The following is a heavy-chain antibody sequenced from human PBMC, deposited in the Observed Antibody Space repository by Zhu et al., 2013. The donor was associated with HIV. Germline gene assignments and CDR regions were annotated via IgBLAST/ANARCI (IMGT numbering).Heavy chain of an antibody. Sequence: QVQLVQSGAEVKKPEASVKVSCKASGYTFIGYYIHWVRQAPGQGLEWMGWINPNSGGTKYGQKFQGRVTMTRDTSISTAYMEVSRLRSDDTAVYFCARADEHESEYYFDYWGQGSLVTVSS. V-gene: IGHV1-2*02. CDR3: ARADEHESEYYFDY. CDR2: INPNSGGT. J-gene: IGHJ4*02. CDR1: GYTFIGYY.